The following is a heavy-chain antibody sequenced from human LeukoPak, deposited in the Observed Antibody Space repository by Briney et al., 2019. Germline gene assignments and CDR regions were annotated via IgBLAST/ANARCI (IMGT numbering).Heavy chain of an antibody. CDR3: AGMRGIPLQVVPTSYYYYGMDV. V-gene: IGHV4-61*01. Sequence: SETLSLTCTVSGVSVSSGSYYWSWIRQPPGKGLEWIGYIYYSGSTNYNPSLKSRVTISVDTSKNQFSLKLSSVTAADTAVYYCAGMRGIPLQVVPTSYYYYGMDVWGQGTTVTVSS. J-gene: IGHJ6*02. CDR1: GVSVSSGSYY. CDR2: IYYSGST. D-gene: IGHD2-15*01.